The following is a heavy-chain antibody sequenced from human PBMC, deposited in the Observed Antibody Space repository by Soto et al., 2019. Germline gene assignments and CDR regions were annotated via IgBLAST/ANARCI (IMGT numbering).Heavy chain of an antibody. D-gene: IGHD3-22*01. CDR1: GFTFSSYA. CDR3: AYYYDSSGYPSYYYYGMDV. Sequence: GGSLRLSCAASGFTFSSYAMSWVRQAPGKGLEWVSVISGSGGSTYYADSVKGRFTISRDNSKNTLYLQMNSLRAEDTAVYYCAYYYDSSGYPSYYYYGMDVWGQGTTVTVSS. CDR2: ISGSGGST. V-gene: IGHV3-23*01. J-gene: IGHJ6*02.